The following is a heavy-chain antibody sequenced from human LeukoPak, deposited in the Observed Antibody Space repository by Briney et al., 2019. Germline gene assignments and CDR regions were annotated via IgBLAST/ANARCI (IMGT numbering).Heavy chain of an antibody. CDR3: AKDSPEAHFWSGYTFYFDY. Sequence: GGSLRLSCAASGFTFSSYAMSWVRQAPGKGLEGVSAISGSGGSTYYADSVKGRFTISRDNSKNTLYLQMNSLRAEDTAVYYCAKDSPEAHFWSGYTFYFDYWGQGTLVTVSS. V-gene: IGHV3-23*01. CDR2: ISGSGGST. D-gene: IGHD3-3*02. CDR1: GFTFSSYA. J-gene: IGHJ4*02.